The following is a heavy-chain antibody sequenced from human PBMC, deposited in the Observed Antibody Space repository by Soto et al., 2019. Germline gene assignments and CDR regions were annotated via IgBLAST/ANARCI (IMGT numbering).Heavy chain of an antibody. Sequence: EVQLVESGGGLVQPGGSLRLSCAASGFTVSSNYMSWVRKAPGKGLEWVSVIYSGGSTYYADSVKGRFTISRDNSKNTLYLQMNSLRAEDTAVYYCASDTGGVRGVIQDSYYYYCMDVWGKGTTVTVSS. J-gene: IGHJ6*03. CDR3: ASDTGGVRGVIQDSYYYYCMDV. CDR2: IYSGGST. D-gene: IGHD3-10*01. CDR1: GFTVSSNY. V-gene: IGHV3-66*01.